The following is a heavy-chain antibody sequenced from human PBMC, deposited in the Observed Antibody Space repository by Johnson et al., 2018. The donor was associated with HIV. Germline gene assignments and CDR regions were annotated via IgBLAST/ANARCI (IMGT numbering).Heavy chain of an antibody. CDR1: GFTVSSNY. CDR2: LYSGGST. CDR3: ARDYHYVWGSSYGFDS. D-gene: IGHD3-16*01. J-gene: IGHJ3*02. V-gene: IGHV3-66*01. Sequence: VQLVESGGGLVQPGGSLRLSCAASGFTVSSNYMNWVRQAPGKGLEWVSVLYSGGSTYYADFVKDRFIISRDNSKNTLYLQMNSRRAEDTAVYYCARDYHYVWGSSYGFDSWGQGTMVIVSS.